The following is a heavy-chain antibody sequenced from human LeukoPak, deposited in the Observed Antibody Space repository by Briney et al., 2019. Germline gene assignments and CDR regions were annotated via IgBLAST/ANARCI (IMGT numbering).Heavy chain of an antibody. CDR2: IKSEADGGTI. CDR3: TTEPRD. J-gene: IGHJ4*02. Sequence: PGGSLRLSCAASGFTFSHMWMSWVRRAPGRGLEWVGRIKSEADGGTIDYAAPVKGRFTISRDDSKNTLYLQINSLRTEDTAVYYCTTEPRDWGQGTLVTVSS. CDR1: GFTFSHMW. V-gene: IGHV3-15*01.